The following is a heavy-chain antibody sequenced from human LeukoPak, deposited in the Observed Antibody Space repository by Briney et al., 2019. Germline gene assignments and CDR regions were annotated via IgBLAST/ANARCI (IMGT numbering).Heavy chain of an antibody. CDR1: GFTFSSYA. D-gene: IGHD3-10*01. V-gene: IGHV3-30-3*01. CDR3: ARDTHGSHYYYYGMDV. CDR2: ISYDGSNK. Sequence: PGGSLRLSCAASGFTFSSYAMLWVRQAPGKGLEWVAVISYDGSNKYYADSVKGRFTISRDNSKNTLYLQMNSLRAEDTAVYYCARDTHGSHYYYYGMDVWGQGTTVTVSS. J-gene: IGHJ6*02.